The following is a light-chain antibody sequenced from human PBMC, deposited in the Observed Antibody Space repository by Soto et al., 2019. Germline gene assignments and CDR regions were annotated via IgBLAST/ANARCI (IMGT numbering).Light chain of an antibody. CDR3: QQYFSFPIT. V-gene: IGKV1-8*01. CDR1: QGISSY. CDR2: AAS. Sequence: AIQLTQSPSSLSTSVRDRFTITWRASQGISSYLAWYQQKPGKAPKLLIYAASTLQSGVPSRFSGSGSGTDFTLTISCLQSEDFATYYCQQYFSFPITFGRGTRLEI. J-gene: IGKJ5*01.